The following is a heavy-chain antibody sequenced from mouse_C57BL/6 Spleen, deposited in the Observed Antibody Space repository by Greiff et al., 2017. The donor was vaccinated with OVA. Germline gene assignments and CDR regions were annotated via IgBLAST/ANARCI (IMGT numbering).Heavy chain of an antibody. D-gene: IGHD2-1*01. CDR2: INPYNGGT. J-gene: IGHJ4*01. CDR1: GYTFTDYY. Sequence: EVQLVESGPVLVKPGASVKMSCKASGYTFTDYYMNWVKQSHGKSLEWIGVINPYNGGTSYNQKFKGKATLTVDKSSSTAYMELNSLTSEDSAVYYCALIYYGNSAMDYWGQGTSVTVSS. CDR3: ALIYYGNSAMDY. V-gene: IGHV1-19*01.